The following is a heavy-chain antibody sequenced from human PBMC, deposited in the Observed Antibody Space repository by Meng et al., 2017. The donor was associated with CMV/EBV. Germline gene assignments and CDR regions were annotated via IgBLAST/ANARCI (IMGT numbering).Heavy chain of an antibody. J-gene: IGHJ6*02. CDR3: ARSSSSGSAYGMDV. Sequence: ASVKVSCKASVYTFTGYYIQWVRQAPGQGLEWMGWSNPNSGETNYAQKFQGRVTMTRDTSISTADMEVSRLRSDDTAVYYCARSSSSGSAYGMDVWGQGTTVTVSS. D-gene: IGHD3-10*01. CDR1: VYTFTGYY. V-gene: IGHV1-2*02. CDR2: SNPNSGET.